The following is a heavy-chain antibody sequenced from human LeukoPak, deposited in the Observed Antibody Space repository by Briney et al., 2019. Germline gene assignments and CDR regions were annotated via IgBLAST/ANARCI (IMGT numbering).Heavy chain of an antibody. Sequence: SETLSLTCAVYGGSFSGYYWSWIRQPPGKGLEWIGEINHSGSTNYNPSLKSRVTISVDTSKNQFSLKLSSVTAADTAVYYCARGLRGYSYGYHYWGQGTLVTASS. CDR2: INHSGST. V-gene: IGHV4-34*01. D-gene: IGHD5-18*01. CDR3: ARGLRGYSYGYHY. J-gene: IGHJ4*02. CDR1: GGSFSGYY.